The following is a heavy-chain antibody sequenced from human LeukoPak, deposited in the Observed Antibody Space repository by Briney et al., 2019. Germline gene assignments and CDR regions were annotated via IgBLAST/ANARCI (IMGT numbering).Heavy chain of an antibody. CDR2: ISGSGGST. CDR1: GFTFSSYA. V-gene: IGHV3-23*01. CDR3: AKDGTPYRYYDSSGYSADFQH. D-gene: IGHD3-22*01. Sequence: PGGSLRLSCAASGFTFSSYAMSWVRQAPGKGLEWVSAISGSGGSTYYADSVKGRFTISRDNSKNTLYLQMNSLRAEDTALYYCAKDGTPYRYYDSSGYSADFQHWGQGTLVTVSS. J-gene: IGHJ1*01.